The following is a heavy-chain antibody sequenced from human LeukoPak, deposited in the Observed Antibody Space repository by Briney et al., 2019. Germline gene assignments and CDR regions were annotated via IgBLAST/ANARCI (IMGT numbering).Heavy chain of an antibody. CDR2: IYPGDSDT. CDR3: VRNYGSGSYRFDY. D-gene: IGHD3-10*01. Sequence: GESLKISCKGSGYSFTSYWIGWVRQMPGKGLEWMGIIYPGDSDTRYSPSFQGQVTISADTSISTAYLQWSILKASDTAMYYCVRNYGSGSYRFDYWGQGTLVTVSA. CDR1: GYSFTSYW. V-gene: IGHV5-51*01. J-gene: IGHJ4*02.